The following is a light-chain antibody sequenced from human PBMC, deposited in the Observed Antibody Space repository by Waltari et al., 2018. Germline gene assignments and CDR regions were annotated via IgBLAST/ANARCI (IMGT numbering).Light chain of an antibody. CDR1: QSVGRT. J-gene: IGKJ1*01. CDR2: DAS. Sequence: EIVLTQSPGSLSLSPGDRATLSCRASQSVGRTLAWYQQRPGQAPRLLIYDASSRATGIPDRFSGSGSGTDFSLTISRLEPEDFAVYYCQKYVTRPATFGQGTKVEVK. V-gene: IGKV3-20*01. CDR3: QKYVTRPAT.